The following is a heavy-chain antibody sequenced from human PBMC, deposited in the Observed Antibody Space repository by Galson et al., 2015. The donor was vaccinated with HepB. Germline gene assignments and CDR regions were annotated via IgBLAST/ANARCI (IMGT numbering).Heavy chain of an antibody. D-gene: IGHD4-17*01. V-gene: IGHV3-48*01. CDR2: ISSSSSTI. CDR1: GFTFSSYS. J-gene: IGHJ4*02. CDR3: ARDPNDEDYGDYAGAANVDY. Sequence: SLRLSCAASGFTFSSYSMNWVRQAPGKGLEWVSYISSSSSTIYYADSVKGRFTISRDNAKNSLYLQMNSLRAEDTAVYYCARDPNDEDYGDYAGAANVDYWGQGTLVTVSS.